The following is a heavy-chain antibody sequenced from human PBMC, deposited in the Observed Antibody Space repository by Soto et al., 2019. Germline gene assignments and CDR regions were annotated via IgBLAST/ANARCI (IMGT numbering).Heavy chain of an antibody. Sequence: QIQLVQSGPEVKKPGASVKVSCKASGYKFSNYAFSWVRQAPGQGLEWMGWIGTYNGITKYSQQFQDRVTMTTDTSTNTAYMELRSLRSDDTAVYFCARDLSRLDYWGQGTLVTVSS. CDR2: IGTYNGIT. CDR1: GYKFSNYA. D-gene: IGHD6-19*01. V-gene: IGHV1-18*01. CDR3: ARDLSRLDY. J-gene: IGHJ4*02.